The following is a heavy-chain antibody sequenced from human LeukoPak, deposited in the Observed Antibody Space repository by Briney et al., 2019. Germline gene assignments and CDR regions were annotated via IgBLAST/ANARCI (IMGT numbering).Heavy chain of an antibody. J-gene: IGHJ5*02. D-gene: IGHD6-13*01. CDR1: GGSISSYY. CDR3: ARSLIAANGNWFDP. CDR2: IYYSGST. V-gene: IGHV4-59*08. Sequence: SETLSLTCTVSGGSISSYYWSWIRQPPGKGLERIGYIYYSGSTNYNPSLKSRVTISVDTSKNQFSLKLSSVTAADTAVYYCARSLIAANGNWFDPWGQGTLVTVSS.